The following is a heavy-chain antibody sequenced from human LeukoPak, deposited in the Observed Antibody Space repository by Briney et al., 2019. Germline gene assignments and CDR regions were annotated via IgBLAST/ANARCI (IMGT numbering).Heavy chain of an antibody. Sequence: GGSLRLSCAAAGFTFSSYSMNWVRQAPGKGLEWVSSTSSSSSYIYYADSVKGRFTISRDNAKNSLYLQMNSLRAEDTAVYYCARAGPENLNWRYYIDFWGQGILVTVSS. V-gene: IGHV3-21*01. CDR1: GFTFSSYS. CDR3: ARAGPENLNWRYYIDF. J-gene: IGHJ4*02. CDR2: TSSSSSYI. D-gene: IGHD1-1*01.